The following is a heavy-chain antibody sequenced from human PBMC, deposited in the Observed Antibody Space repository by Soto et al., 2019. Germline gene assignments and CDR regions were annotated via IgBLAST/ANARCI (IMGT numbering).Heavy chain of an antibody. Sequence: GASVKVSCKASGYTFTSYAMHWVRQAPGQRLEWMGWINAGNGNTKYSQKFQGRVTITRDTSASTAYMELSSLRSEDTAVYYCARGSWSGVSPLDPWGQGTLVTVSS. CDR3: ARGSWSGVSPLDP. D-gene: IGHD3-3*01. J-gene: IGHJ5*02. V-gene: IGHV1-3*01. CDR2: INAGNGNT. CDR1: GYTFTSYA.